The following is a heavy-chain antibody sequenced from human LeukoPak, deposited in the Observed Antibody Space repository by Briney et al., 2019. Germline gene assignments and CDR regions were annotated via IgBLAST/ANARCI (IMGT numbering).Heavy chain of an antibody. J-gene: IGHJ5*02. V-gene: IGHV4-61*02. Sequence: SETLSLTCTVSGGSISSGSYYWSWIRQPAGKGLEWIGRIYTSGSTNYNPSLKSRVTISVDTSKNQFSLKLSSVTAADTAVYYCARGLRQWLVRGWFDPWGQGTLVTVSS. CDR2: IYTSGST. D-gene: IGHD6-19*01. CDR1: GGSISSGSYY. CDR3: ARGLRQWLVRGWFDP.